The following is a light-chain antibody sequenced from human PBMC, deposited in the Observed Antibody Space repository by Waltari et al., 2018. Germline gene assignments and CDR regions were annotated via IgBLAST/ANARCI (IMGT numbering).Light chain of an antibody. J-gene: IGLJ2*01. V-gene: IGLV1-44*01. Sequence: QPVVTQPPSASGTPGQRVTISCSGSSSNIESNPVNWYQQLPGRAPRLLIYSNSHRPSGVPDRFSASTSGKSASLAISGLQSDDEGNYYCASWDYSLNGVVYGGGIKLTVL. CDR1: SSNIESNP. CDR3: ASWDYSLNGVV. CDR2: SNS.